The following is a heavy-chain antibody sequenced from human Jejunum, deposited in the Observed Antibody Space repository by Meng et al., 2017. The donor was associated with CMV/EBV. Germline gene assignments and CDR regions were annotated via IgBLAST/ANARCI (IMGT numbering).Heavy chain of an antibody. V-gene: IGHV3-7*01. CDR1: SSHW. J-gene: IGHJ3*02. CDR3: VRDYSHQVIAITYDAFDI. D-gene: IGHD2-21*01. CDR2: INQDGSQK. Sequence: SSHWMTWVRQDPGKGLEWVANINQDGSQKNYVDSVKGRFTISRDNAKNSLFLQMNSLRAEDTAVYYCVRDYSHQVIAITYDAFDIWGQGTMVTVSS.